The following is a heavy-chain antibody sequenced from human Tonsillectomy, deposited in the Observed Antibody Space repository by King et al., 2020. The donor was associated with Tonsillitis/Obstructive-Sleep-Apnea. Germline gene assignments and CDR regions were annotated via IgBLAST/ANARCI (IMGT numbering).Heavy chain of an antibody. CDR2: INHSGST. Sequence: VQLQQWGAGLLKPSETLSLTCAVYGGSFCGYYWSWIRQPPGKGLEWIGEINHSGSTNYTPSLKSRVTISVDTSQNQFSLKLRSVTAADTAVYYCARNIVVVVAATDPFDYWGQGTLVTVSS. J-gene: IGHJ4*02. D-gene: IGHD2-15*01. CDR3: ARNIVVVVAATDPFDY. V-gene: IGHV4-34*01. CDR1: GGSFCGYY.